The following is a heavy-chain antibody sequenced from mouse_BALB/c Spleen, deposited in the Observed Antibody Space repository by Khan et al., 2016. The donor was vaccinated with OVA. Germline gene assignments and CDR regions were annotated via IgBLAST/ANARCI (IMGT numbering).Heavy chain of an antibody. CDR2: INTYTGEP. D-gene: IGHD2-1*01. CDR3: ARVGNYWYFDV. J-gene: IGHJ1*01. Sequence: QIQLVQSGPELKKPGETVKISCKASGYTFTNYGMPWVKQAPGKGLKWMGWINTYTGEPTYADDFKGRFAFSLETSATTASLQINNLKNEDTATYFCARVGNYWYFDVWGAGTTVTVSS. V-gene: IGHV9-3-1*01. CDR1: GYTFTNYG.